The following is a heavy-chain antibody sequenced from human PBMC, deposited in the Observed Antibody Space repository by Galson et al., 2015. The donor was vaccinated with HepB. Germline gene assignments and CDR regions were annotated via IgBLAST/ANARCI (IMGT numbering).Heavy chain of an antibody. V-gene: IGHV1-69*06. Sequence: SVKVSCKASGGTFSSYAISWVRQAPGQGLEWMGGIIPIFGTANYAQKFQGRVTITADKSTSTAYMELSSLRSEDTAVYYCARDSTPGYSNPAYYYYGMDVWGQGTTVTVSS. CDR2: IIPIFGTA. D-gene: IGHD4-11*01. CDR3: ARDSTPGYSNPAYYYYGMDV. J-gene: IGHJ6*02. CDR1: GGTFSSYA.